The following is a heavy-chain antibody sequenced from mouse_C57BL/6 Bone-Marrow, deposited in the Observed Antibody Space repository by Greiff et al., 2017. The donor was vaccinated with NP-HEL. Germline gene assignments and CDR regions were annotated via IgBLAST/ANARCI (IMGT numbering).Heavy chain of an antibody. CDR1: GYAFTNYL. CDR2: INPGSGGT. Sequence: QAQLQQSGAELVRPGTSVKVSCKASGYAFTNYLIEWVKQRPGQGLEWIGVINPGSGGTNYNEKFKGKATLTADKSSSTAYMQLSSLTSEDSAVYFCARLGGLWYFDVWGTGTTVTVSS. CDR3: ARLGGLWYFDV. D-gene: IGHD3-3*01. J-gene: IGHJ1*03. V-gene: IGHV1-54*01.